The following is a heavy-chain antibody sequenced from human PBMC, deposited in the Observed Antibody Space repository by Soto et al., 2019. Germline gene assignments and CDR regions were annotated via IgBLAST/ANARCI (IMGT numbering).Heavy chain of an antibody. CDR3: TTGRYSDNGNSYFSLLV. V-gene: IGHV3-23*01. CDR2: ISGSGGST. Sequence: ESGGGLVQPGGSLRLSCAASGFTFSSYAMSWVRQAPGKGLEWVSAISGSGGSTYYADSVKGRFTISRDNSKNTLYLQMNTLETEDTAVYYCTTGRYSDNGNSYFSLLVWGHGTLVTVSA. CDR1: GFTFSSYA. J-gene: IGHJ4*01. D-gene: IGHD3-22*01.